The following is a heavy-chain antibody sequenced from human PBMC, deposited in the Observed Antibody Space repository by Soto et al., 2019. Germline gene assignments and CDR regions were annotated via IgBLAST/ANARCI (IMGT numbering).Heavy chain of an antibody. Sequence: SETLSLTCSVSGDSISTVDYFLAWIRQPPGQALEYIGYIYKSTTTYYNPSFESRVAISLDTSKSQFSLTVTSVTAADTAVYFCARGRYCLTGRCFPNWFDSWGQGTLVTVS. CDR2: IYKSTTT. D-gene: IGHD2-15*01. CDR3: ARGRYCLTGRCFPNWFDS. V-gene: IGHV4-30-4*01. CDR1: GDSISTVDYF. J-gene: IGHJ5*01.